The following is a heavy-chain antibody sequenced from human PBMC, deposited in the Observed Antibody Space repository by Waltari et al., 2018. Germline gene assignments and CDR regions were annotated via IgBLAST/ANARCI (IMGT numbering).Heavy chain of an antibody. CDR1: DFTFSSYA. V-gene: IGHV3-30*04. D-gene: IGHD3-22*01. J-gene: IGHJ6*02. CDR3: ARDYCDRTNCHGMDV. Sequence: VQLVESGGGVVQPGGSLRPSCAASDFTFSSYAMRWVRQAPGKGLEWVAVISYKGRNIYYVDAVKGRFTISRDNSKKTLYMQMNSLRAEDTAVYYCARDYCDRTNCHGMDVWGQGTTVTVSS. CDR2: ISYKGRNI.